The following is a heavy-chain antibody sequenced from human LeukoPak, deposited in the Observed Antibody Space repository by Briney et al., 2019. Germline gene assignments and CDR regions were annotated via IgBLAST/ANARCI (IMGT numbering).Heavy chain of an antibody. J-gene: IGHJ5*02. D-gene: IGHD3-22*01. V-gene: IGHV4-59*01. CDR3: ARGYYDSSGYLISYNWFDP. CDR1: GGSISHYY. CDR2: IYYSGST. Sequence: PSETLSLTCTVSGGSISHYYWSWIRQPPRKGLEWIGYIYYSGSTNYNPSLKSRVTISVDTSKNQFSLKLSSVTAADTAVYYCARGYYDSSGYLISYNWFDPWGQGTLVTVSS.